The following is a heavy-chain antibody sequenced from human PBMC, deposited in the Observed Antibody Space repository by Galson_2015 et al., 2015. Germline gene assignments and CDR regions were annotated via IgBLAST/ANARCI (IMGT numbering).Heavy chain of an antibody. CDR1: GFRFSYYD. CDR2: IWYDGSYK. V-gene: IGHV3-33*01. J-gene: IGHJ6*02. D-gene: IGHD4-17*01. CDR3: VRGGGGTTVTTTGRHYYYGMDV. Sequence: SLRLSCAASGFRFSYYDIHWVRQAPGKGLEWVAIIWYDGSYKYYADSVKGRFTISRDNSKNMLYLEMNSLRAEDTAVYYCVRGGGGTTVTTTGRHYYYGMDVWGQGTTVILSS.